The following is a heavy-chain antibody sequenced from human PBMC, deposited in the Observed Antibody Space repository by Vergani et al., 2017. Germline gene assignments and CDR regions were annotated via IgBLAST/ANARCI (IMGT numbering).Heavy chain of an antibody. Sequence: QVQLVESGGGGVQRGGSLRLSCATSGFTLSNYDMQWIRQGPGKGLEFVAFIQFDGSNQYYADSVKGRFTLSRDFSKNTLYLQMNSLRTDATATYYCAKHFRGWGIDYWGQGTQVIVSS. D-gene: IGHD3-16*01. J-gene: IGHJ4*02. CDR1: GFTLSNYD. CDR2: IQFDGSNQ. CDR3: AKHFRGWGIDY. V-gene: IGHV3-30*02.